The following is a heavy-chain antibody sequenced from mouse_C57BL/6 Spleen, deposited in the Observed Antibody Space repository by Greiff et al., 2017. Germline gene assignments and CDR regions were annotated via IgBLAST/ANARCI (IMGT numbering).Heavy chain of an antibody. CDR1: GYTFTSYG. Sequence: QVQLQQSGAELARPGASVKLSCKASGYTFTSYGIRWVKQRTGRGLEWIGEIYPRSGNTSYNEKFKGKATLTADKSSSTAYMELRSLTSEDSAVYFCARKGNWGDYWGQGTTLTVSS. V-gene: IGHV1-81*01. J-gene: IGHJ2*01. CDR3: ARKGNWGDY. D-gene: IGHD4-1*01. CDR2: IYPRSGNT.